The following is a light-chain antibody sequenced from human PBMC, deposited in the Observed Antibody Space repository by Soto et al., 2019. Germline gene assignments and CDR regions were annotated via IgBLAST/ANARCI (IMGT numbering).Light chain of an antibody. J-gene: IGKJ1*01. CDR3: QHSYSNLGT. CDR1: QGISSY. V-gene: IGKV1-8*01. Sequence: AIRMTQSPSSLSASTGDRVTITCRASQGISSYLAWYQQKPGKAPKRLIYAASSLQSGVPSRFSGSGSGTEFTLTISRLQPEDFATYYCQHSYSNLGTFGQGTKVDI. CDR2: AAS.